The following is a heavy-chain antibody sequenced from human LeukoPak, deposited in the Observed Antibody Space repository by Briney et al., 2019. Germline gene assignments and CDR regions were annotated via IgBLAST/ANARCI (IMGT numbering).Heavy chain of an antibody. Sequence: ASVKVSCKASGYTFTGYIMHWVRQAPGQGLEWMGWINPNSGGTNYAQKFQGRVTMTRDTSISTAYMELSRLRSDDTAVYYCAREYCSSTSCYFGLFDYWGQGTLVTVSS. CDR1: GYTFTGYI. D-gene: IGHD2-2*01. J-gene: IGHJ4*02. CDR3: AREYCSSTSCYFGLFDY. CDR2: INPNSGGT. V-gene: IGHV1-2*02.